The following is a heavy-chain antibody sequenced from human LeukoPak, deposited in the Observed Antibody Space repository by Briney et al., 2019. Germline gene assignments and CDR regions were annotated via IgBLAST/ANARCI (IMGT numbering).Heavy chain of an antibody. CDR1: GFTFDDYT. CDR2: ISWDGGST. V-gene: IGHV3-43*01. J-gene: IGHJ6*02. D-gene: IGHD3-10*01. CDR3: AKDRNYGSGSYYYGMDV. Sequence: PGGSLRLSCAASGFTFDDYTMHWVRQAPGNGLEWVSLISWDGGSTYYADSVKGRFTISRDNSKNSLYLQMNSLRTEDTALYYCAKDRNYGSGSYYYGMDVWGQGTTVTVSS.